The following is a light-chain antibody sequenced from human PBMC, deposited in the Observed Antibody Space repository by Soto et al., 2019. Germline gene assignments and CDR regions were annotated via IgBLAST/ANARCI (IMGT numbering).Light chain of an antibody. CDR1: QSISNW. CDR3: QQANSFPIT. Sequence: DIQMTQSPSTLSASVGDRVTITCRASQSISNWLAWYQQKPGKAPKLLIYKASSLESGVPSRFSGSGSGTDFTLTISSLQPEDFATYYCQQANSFPITFGQGTRLEIK. J-gene: IGKJ5*01. V-gene: IGKV1-5*03. CDR2: KAS.